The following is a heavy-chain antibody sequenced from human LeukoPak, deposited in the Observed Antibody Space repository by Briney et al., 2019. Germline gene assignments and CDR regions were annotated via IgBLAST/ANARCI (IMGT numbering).Heavy chain of an antibody. CDR3: ARERPGIAVAGTGFAY. J-gene: IGHJ4*02. CDR1: GYILTGYY. D-gene: IGHD6-19*01. CDR2: INPKSGGT. Sequence: ASVKASCKASGYILTGYYMHWVRQAPGQGLEWMGWINPKSGGTKYAQKFQGRVTMTRDTSTSTAYMEVSRLTSDDTAVYYCARERPGIAVAGTGFAYWGQGTLVTVSS. V-gene: IGHV1-2*02.